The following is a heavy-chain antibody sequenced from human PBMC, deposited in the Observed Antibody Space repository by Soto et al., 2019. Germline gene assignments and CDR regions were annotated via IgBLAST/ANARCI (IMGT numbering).Heavy chain of an antibody. V-gene: IGHV1-69*13. J-gene: IGHJ4*02. CDR1: GGTFSSYA. CDR2: IIPIFGTA. Sequence: GASVKVSCKASGGTFSSYAISRVRQAPGQGLEWMGGIIPIFGTANYAQKFQGRVTITADESTSTAYMELSSLRSEDTAVYYCARGILWFGENFDYWGQGTLVTVSS. D-gene: IGHD3-10*01. CDR3: ARGILWFGENFDY.